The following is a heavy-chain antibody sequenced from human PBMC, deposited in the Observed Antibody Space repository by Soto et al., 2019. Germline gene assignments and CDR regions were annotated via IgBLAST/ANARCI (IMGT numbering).Heavy chain of an antibody. V-gene: IGHV1-3*01. CDR3: ERDRGIGTRGDY. J-gene: IGHJ4*02. Sequence: QVQLVQSGAEVKKPGASVKVSCKASGYTFSRYAIHWVRQAPGQGLEWMGWINVGNGNTKYSEKFQGRVSITRDASASTVYMELSNLRSEDTALYYCERDRGIGTRGDYWGQGTLVTVSS. D-gene: IGHD6-13*01. CDR2: INVGNGNT. CDR1: GYTFSRYA.